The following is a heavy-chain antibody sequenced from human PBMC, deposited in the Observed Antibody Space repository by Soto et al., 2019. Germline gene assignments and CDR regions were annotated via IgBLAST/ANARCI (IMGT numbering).Heavy chain of an antibody. CDR3: ARDPSEKVPAASHYGMDV. Sequence: SETLSLTCTVSGGSISSGDYYWIWIRQPPGKGLEWIGYIYYGGSTYYNPSLKSRVTISVDTSKNQFSLKLSSVTAADTAVYYCARDPSEKVPAASHYGMDVWGQGTTVTVSS. CDR1: GGSISSGDYY. J-gene: IGHJ6*02. D-gene: IGHD2-2*01. V-gene: IGHV4-30-4*01. CDR2: IYYGGST.